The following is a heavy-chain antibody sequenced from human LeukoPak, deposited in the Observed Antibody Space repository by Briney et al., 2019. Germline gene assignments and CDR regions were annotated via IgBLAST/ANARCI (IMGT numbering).Heavy chain of an antibody. D-gene: IGHD3-16*01. Sequence: GGSLRLSCAASGSTFSSYWMNWARQAPGKGLEWVASINHNGNVNYYVDSVKGRFTIARDNAKNSLYLQMSNLRAEDTAVYFCARGGGLDVWGQGATVTVSS. CDR3: ARGGGLDV. J-gene: IGHJ6*02. CDR2: INHNGNVN. V-gene: IGHV3-7*03. CDR1: GSTFSSYW.